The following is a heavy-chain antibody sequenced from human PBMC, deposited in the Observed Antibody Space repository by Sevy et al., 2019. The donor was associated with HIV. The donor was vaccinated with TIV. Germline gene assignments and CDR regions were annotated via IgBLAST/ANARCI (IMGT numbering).Heavy chain of an antibody. V-gene: IGHV1-24*01. J-gene: IGHJ4*02. CDR2: FDPEDGET. D-gene: IGHD3-22*01. CDR1: GHTLNRLG. Sequence: ASVKVSCKLYGHTLNRLGIHWVRQAPGKGLEWMGSFDPEDGETFQAQKFQGRVTMTDDTSTDTAYMELSSLRAEDTAVYYCAATKDYYEVSGSPFDYWGQGTLVTVSS. CDR3: AATKDYYEVSGSPFDY.